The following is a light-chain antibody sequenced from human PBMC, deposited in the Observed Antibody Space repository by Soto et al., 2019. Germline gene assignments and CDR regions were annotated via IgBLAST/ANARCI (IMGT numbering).Light chain of an antibody. CDR2: GAS. Sequence: EIVLTQSPGTLSLSPGERATLSCRASQSVSGSYLAWYQQKPGQAPRLLIYGASSRATGIPDRFSGSGSGTDFTLTISRLEPEDIAVYYCQQRSNWRVTFGGGTKV. J-gene: IGKJ4*01. V-gene: IGKV3D-20*02. CDR1: QSVSGSY. CDR3: QQRSNWRVT.